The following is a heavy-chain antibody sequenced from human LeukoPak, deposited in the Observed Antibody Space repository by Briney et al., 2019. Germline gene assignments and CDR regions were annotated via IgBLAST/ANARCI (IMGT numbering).Heavy chain of an antibody. D-gene: IGHD2-2*01. CDR2: ISSSSSYI. Sequence: GGSLRLSCAASGFTFSNYSMKLVRQAPGKGLEWVSSISSSSSYIYYADSVKGRFTISRDNAKNSLYLQMNSLRAEDTAVYYCARDSYCSSTSCYVYYYYYMDVWGKGTTVTVSS. CDR3: ARDSYCSSTSCYVYYYYYMDV. CDR1: GFTFSNYS. V-gene: IGHV3-21*01. J-gene: IGHJ6*03.